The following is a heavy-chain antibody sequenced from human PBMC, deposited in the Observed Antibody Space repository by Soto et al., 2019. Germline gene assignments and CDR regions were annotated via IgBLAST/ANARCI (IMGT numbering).Heavy chain of an antibody. CDR2: IYYSGST. V-gene: IGHV4-31*03. D-gene: IGHD3-9*01. CDR3: ARDSFDMGYYFDY. J-gene: IGHJ4*02. Sequence: PSETLSLTCTVSGGSISSGGYYWSWLRQHPGKGLEWIGYIYYSGSTYYNPSLKSRVTISVDTSKNQFSLKLSSVTAADMAVYYCARDSFDMGYYFDYWGQGTLVTVSS. CDR1: GGSISSGGYY.